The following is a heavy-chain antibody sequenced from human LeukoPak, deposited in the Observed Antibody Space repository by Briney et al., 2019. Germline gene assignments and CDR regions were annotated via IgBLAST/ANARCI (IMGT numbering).Heavy chain of an antibody. J-gene: IGHJ4*02. CDR1: GYSFTNYW. CDR3: ARRITIVRGSYYLDY. D-gene: IGHD3-10*01. V-gene: IGHV5-51*01. CDR2: IYPPDSDT. Sequence: GESLKISCKGSGYSFTNYWIGWVRQMPGKGLEWMGIIYPPDSDTRYNPSFQGQVTISADKSISTAYLQWSSLKASDTAMYYCARRITIVRGSYYLDYWGQGTLVTVFS.